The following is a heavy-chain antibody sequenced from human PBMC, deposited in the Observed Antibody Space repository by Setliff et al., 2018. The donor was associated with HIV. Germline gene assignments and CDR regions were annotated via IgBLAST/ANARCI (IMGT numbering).Heavy chain of an antibody. CDR2: IHPGDSDT. V-gene: IGHV5-51*01. CDR1: GYSFTSYW. CDR3: ARHTRQLEFLEWLSPHYYHYYYMDV. D-gene: IGHD3-3*01. Sequence: GESLKISCKGSGYSFTSYWIGWVRQMPGKGLEWMGIIHPGDSDTTYSPSFQGQVTISADKSISTAYLQWSSLKASDTAMYYCARHTRQLEFLEWLSPHYYHYYYMDVWGQGTTVTVSS. J-gene: IGHJ6*03.